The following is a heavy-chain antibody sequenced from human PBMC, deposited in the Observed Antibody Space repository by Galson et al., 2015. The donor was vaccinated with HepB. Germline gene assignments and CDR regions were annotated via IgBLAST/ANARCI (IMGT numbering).Heavy chain of an antibody. V-gene: IGHV1-69*13. CDR2: IIPIFGTA. Sequence: SVKVSCKASGGTFSSYAISWVRQAPGQGLEWMGGIIPIFGTANYAQKFQGRVTITADESTSTAYMELSSLRSEDTAVYYCALGDCSGGSCYSFYPGGEWFDPWGQGTLVTVSS. J-gene: IGHJ5*02. CDR1: GGTFSSYA. D-gene: IGHD2-15*01. CDR3: ALGDCSGGSCYSFYPGGEWFDP.